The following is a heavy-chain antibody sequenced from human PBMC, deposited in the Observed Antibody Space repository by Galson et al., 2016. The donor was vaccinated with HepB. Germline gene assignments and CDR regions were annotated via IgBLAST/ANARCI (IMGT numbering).Heavy chain of an antibody. CDR3: ARHMAMSGTRAFDM. Sequence: SETLSLTCDVSGASIISRSWWSWVRQPPGKGLKWIGEIHHGGTTNYDPSLMSRVTMSVDKSKRQLSLKLGSVSAADTAVYFCARHMAMSGTRAFDMWGQGTMVTVSS. J-gene: IGHJ3*02. CDR2: IHHGGTT. D-gene: IGHD6-19*01. CDR1: GASIISRSW. V-gene: IGHV4-4*02.